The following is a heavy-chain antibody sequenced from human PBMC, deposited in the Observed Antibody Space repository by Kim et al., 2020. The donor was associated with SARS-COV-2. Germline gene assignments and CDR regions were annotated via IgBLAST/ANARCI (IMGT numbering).Heavy chain of an antibody. V-gene: IGHV4-39*02. CDR2: ST. D-gene: IGHD5-18*01. CDR3: ARERQLCQDY. Sequence: STYYNPSLKSRVTISVDTSKNQFSLKLSSVTAADTAVYYCARERQLCQDYWDQGTLVTVSS. J-gene: IGHJ4*02.